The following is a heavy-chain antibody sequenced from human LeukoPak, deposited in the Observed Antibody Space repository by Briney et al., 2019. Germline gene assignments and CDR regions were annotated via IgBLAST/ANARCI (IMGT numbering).Heavy chain of an antibody. Sequence: GGSLRLSCAASGFTFTNNWMSWIRQAPGKGLEWVANINQDGSEQYYVDSVEGRFTISRDNAKNSLSLQMNSLRGEDTAVYYCVRALGSSSADYWGQGTLVTVSS. J-gene: IGHJ4*02. CDR2: INQDGSEQ. CDR1: GFTFTNNW. V-gene: IGHV3-7*01. CDR3: VRALGSSSADY. D-gene: IGHD6-6*01.